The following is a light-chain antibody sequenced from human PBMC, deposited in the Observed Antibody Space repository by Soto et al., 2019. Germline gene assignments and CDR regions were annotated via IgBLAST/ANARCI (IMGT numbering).Light chain of an antibody. CDR1: QSVSGN. CDR3: QQYNNWPQT. CDR2: GAS. Sequence: EIVMTQSPATLSVSPGERATLSCRASQSVSGNLAWYQQKPGQAPRLLIYGASTRATAIPARFSGSGSGTEFTLTISSLQSEDCAVYYCQQYNNWPQTFGQGTKVEIK. V-gene: IGKV3-15*01. J-gene: IGKJ1*01.